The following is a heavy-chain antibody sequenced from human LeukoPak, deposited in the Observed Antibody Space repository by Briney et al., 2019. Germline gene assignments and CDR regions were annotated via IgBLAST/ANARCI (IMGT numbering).Heavy chain of an antibody. V-gene: IGHV4-30-2*01. J-gene: IGHJ3*02. CDR3: ASGGNSGFSAFDI. CDR1: GGSISSGGYS. CDR2: IYHSGST. D-gene: IGHD4-23*01. Sequence: SETLSLTCAVSGGSISSGGYSWSWIRQPPGKGLEWIGYIYHSGSTYYNPSLKSRVTISVDRSKNQFSLKLSSVTAADTAVYYRASGGNSGFSAFDIWGQGTMVTVSS.